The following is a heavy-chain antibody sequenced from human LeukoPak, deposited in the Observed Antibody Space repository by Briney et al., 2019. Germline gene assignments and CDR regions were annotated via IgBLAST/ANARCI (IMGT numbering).Heavy chain of an antibody. V-gene: IGHV2-5*02. D-gene: IGHD6-19*01. CDR1: GVSRPTSGGG. CDR2: SNWDDDK. CDR3: RTRRGQIGWTNAY. J-gene: IGHJ4*02. Sequence: ESGPTLINPTQPRTLTYTFCGVSRPTSGGGGGGIRQRPGKALEWLTLSNWDDDKRYSPSLKSRVTVTKDNAKSQVVLTMTNMDPVDTATYCSRTRRGQIGWTNAYWGQGTLVTVSS.